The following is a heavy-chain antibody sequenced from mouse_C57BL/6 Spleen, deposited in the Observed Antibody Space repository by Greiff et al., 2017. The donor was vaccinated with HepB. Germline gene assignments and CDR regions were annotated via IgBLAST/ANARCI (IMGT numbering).Heavy chain of an antibody. CDR1: GYTFTDYE. V-gene: IGHV1-15*01. D-gene: IGHD2-4*01. J-gene: IGHJ1*03. Sequence: LQESGAELVRPGASVTLSCKASGYTFTDYEMHWVKQTPVHGLEWIGAIDPETGGTAYNQKFKGKAILTADKSSSTAYMELRSLTSEDSAVYYCTRGTMITNWYFDVWGTGTTVTVSS. CDR3: TRGTMITNWYFDV. CDR2: IDPETGGT.